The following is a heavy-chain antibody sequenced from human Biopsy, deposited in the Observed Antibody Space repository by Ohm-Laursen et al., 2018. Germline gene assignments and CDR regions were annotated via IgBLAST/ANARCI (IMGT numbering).Heavy chain of an antibody. CDR2: IIPIFQTT. D-gene: IGHD3-10*01. Sequence: SSVKVSCKVIGGTFSASGISWVRLTPGHGLEFVGGIIPIFQTTHYAQSFQGRVTIVADKSTSTAYMELSSLRSNDTAIYYCATVRGLVWFGELIAWGQGTLVTVSS. CDR1: GGTFSASG. J-gene: IGHJ5*02. CDR3: ATVRGLVWFGELIA. V-gene: IGHV1-69*06.